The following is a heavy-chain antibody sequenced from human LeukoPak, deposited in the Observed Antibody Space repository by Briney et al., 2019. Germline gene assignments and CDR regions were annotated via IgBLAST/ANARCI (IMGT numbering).Heavy chain of an antibody. J-gene: IGHJ5*02. Sequence: PGGSLRLSCAASGFTFSSYAMSWVRQAPGKGLEWVSGISGSGGSTYYADSVKGRFTISRDNSKNTLYLQINSLRAEDTAVYYCARGFRTMDGRRDGYNPWGQGTLVTVSS. CDR3: ARGFRTMDGRRDGYNP. CDR1: GFTFSSYA. D-gene: IGHD5-24*01. V-gene: IGHV3-23*01. CDR2: ISGSGGST.